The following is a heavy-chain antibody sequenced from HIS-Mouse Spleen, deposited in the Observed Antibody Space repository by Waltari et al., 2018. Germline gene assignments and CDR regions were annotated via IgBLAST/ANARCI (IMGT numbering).Heavy chain of an antibody. CDR3: ARGPYYYDSSGYSYFDY. CDR2: INHSGST. V-gene: IGHV4-34*01. CDR1: GGSFIGYY. J-gene: IGHJ4*02. Sequence: QVQLQQWGAGLLKPSETLSLTCAVYGGSFIGYYWSWIRQPQGKGLEWIGEINHSGSTNYNPSLKSRVTISVDTSKNQFSLKLSSVTAADTAVYYCARGPYYYDSSGYSYFDYWGQGTLVTVSS. D-gene: IGHD3-22*01.